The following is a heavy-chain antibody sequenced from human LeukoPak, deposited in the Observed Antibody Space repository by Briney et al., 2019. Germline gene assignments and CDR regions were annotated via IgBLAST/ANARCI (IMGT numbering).Heavy chain of an antibody. CDR1: GGSFSAYY. V-gene: IGHV4-34*01. Sequence: SETLSLTCAVYGGSFSAYYWSWIRQPPGKGLEWIGEINYSGSTNYNPSLKSRVTISVDTSKNQFSLKLSSVTAADTAVYYCARGHPLFLEWLNVQSESFDYWGQGTLVTASS. CDR2: INYSGST. J-gene: IGHJ4*02. D-gene: IGHD3-3*01. CDR3: ARGHPLFLEWLNVQSESFDY.